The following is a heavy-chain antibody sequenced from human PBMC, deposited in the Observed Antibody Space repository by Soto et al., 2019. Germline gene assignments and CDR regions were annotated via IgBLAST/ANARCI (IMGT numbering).Heavy chain of an antibody. CDR2: INPSTGTI. Sequence: ASVKVSCKASGGTFSSYTISWVRQAPGQGLEWMGVINPSTGTISFSQRFQGRVTVTTDTSTGTLSMELSSLRSDDTAVFYCARWANGYSFDYWGQGTPVTVSS. J-gene: IGHJ4*02. D-gene: IGHD3-22*01. CDR3: ARWANGYSFDY. CDR1: GGTFSSYT. V-gene: IGHV1-46*01.